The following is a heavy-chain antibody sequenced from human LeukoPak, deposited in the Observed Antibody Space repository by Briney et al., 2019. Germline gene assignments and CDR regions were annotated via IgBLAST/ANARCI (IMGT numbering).Heavy chain of an antibody. Sequence: PGGSLRLSCAAYGFTFSSYAMSWVRQPPGKGLEWIGSIYYSGSTYYNPSLKSRVTISVDTSKNQFSLKLSSVTAADTAVYYCARVFSSSWYGGGFDPWGQGTLVTVSS. J-gene: IGHJ5*02. CDR3: ARVFSSSWYGGGFDP. CDR2: IYYSGST. V-gene: IGHV4-39*07. D-gene: IGHD6-13*01. CDR1: GFTFSSYA.